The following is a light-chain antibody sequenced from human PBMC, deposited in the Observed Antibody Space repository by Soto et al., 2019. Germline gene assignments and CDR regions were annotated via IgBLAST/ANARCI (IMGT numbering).Light chain of an antibody. CDR1: QSVSDN. CDR3: QQYNNWPLT. CDR2: GAS. Sequence: TQSPASLSVSPGARAALSCRASQSVSDNLAWYQQKPGQAPRLLIYGASTRATGIPARFSGSGSRTEFHLTISSLQSEDFPVYSCQQYNNWPLTFGGGTKVDIK. J-gene: IGKJ4*01. V-gene: IGKV3D-15*01.